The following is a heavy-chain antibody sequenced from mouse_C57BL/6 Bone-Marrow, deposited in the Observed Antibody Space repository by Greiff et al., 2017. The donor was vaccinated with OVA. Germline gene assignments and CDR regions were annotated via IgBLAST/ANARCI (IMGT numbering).Heavy chain of an antibody. V-gene: IGHV5-17*01. CDR2: ISSGSSTI. Sequence: DVKLQESGGGLVKHGGSLKLSCAASGFTFSDYGMHWVRQAPEKGLEWVAYISSGSSTIYYADTVKGRFTISRDNAKNTLFLQMTSLRSEDTAMYYCAIPRFAYWGQGTLVTVSA. J-gene: IGHJ3*01. CDR1: GFTFSDYG. CDR3: AIPRFAY.